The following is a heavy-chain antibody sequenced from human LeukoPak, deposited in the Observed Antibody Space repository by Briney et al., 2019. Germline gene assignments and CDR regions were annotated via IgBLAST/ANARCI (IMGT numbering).Heavy chain of an antibody. CDR3: ARDGSISGWYSDY. Sequence: SETLSLTCTVSGGSTTGYYWSWIRQPAGKGLEWIGRIFTSGSTNYNPSLKSRVTMSVDMSKNHFSLNLTSVTAADTAVYYCARDGSISGWYSDYWGQGTLVTVSS. D-gene: IGHD6-19*01. J-gene: IGHJ4*02. V-gene: IGHV4-4*07. CDR2: IFTSGST. CDR1: GGSTTGYY.